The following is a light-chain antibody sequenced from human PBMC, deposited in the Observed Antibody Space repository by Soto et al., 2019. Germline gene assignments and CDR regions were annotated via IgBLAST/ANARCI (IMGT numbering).Light chain of an antibody. J-gene: IGKJ1*01. CDR1: QTVISNS. V-gene: IGKV3-20*01. CDR3: QQYGTSPRT. Sequence: EIVLTQSPGTLSLSPGERATLSCRASQTVISNSLAWYQQLPGQAPRLLIYAASSRATGFPARFSGSGSGTDFTLPISRLEPEDFAVYYCQQYGTSPRTFGQGTTVEIK. CDR2: AAS.